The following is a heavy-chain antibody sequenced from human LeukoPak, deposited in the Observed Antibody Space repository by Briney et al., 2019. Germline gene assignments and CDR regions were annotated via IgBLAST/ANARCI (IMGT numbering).Heavy chain of an antibody. CDR2: ISWDGGST. CDR1: GFTFDDYA. CDR3: AREGYGDSYGYSDY. V-gene: IGHV3-43D*03. J-gene: IGHJ4*02. Sequence: GGSLRLSCAASGFTFDDYAMHWVRQAPGKGLEWVSLISWDGGSTYYADSVKGRFTISRDNSKNSLYLQMNSLRAEDTALYYCAREGYGDSYGYSDYWGQGTLVTVSS. D-gene: IGHD5-18*01.